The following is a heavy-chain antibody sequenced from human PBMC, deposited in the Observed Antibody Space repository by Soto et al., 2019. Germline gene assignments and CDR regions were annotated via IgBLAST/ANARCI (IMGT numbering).Heavy chain of an antibody. Sequence: QVQLVQSGAELKKPGSSVKVSCSASGVTFSSYAFTWVRQAPGQGLEWMGNIIPVFRTSNYAQGFQGRLTISADESTTTMYMELSSLRSEDTAVYFGAKDGSWDGGGGESWGQGTLVIVSS. CDR1: GVTFSSYA. J-gene: IGHJ4*02. CDR3: AKDGSWDGGGGES. V-gene: IGHV1-69*18. CDR2: IIPVFRTS. D-gene: IGHD2-2*03.